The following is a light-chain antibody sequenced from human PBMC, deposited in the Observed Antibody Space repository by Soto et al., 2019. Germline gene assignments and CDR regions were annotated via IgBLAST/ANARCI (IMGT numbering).Light chain of an antibody. J-gene: IGKJ4*01. CDR3: QQYNNWPPVT. CDR1: QSVSSN. Sequence: DIVMTQSPATLSVSPGERATLSCRASQSVSSNLAWYQQKPGQAPRLLIYGASTRATGVPARFSGSGSGTEFTLTFSSLQSEDFAVYYCQQYNNWPPVTFGGGTKVEIK. CDR2: GAS. V-gene: IGKV3-15*01.